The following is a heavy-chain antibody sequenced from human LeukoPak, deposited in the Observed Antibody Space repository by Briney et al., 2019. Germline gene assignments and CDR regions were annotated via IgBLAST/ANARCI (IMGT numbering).Heavy chain of an antibody. D-gene: IGHD6-13*01. CDR1: GFTFSNYA. Sequence: GSLRLSCAASGFTFSNYAMTWVRQAPGKGLEWVSTITSEAITLYAHSVKGRFTVSRDNSNNTLHLQMNSLTADDTALYYCAKDLNMAAAHIRMDVWGQGTTVTVSS. CDR2: ITSEAIT. CDR3: AKDLNMAAAHIRMDV. V-gene: IGHV3-23*01. J-gene: IGHJ6*02.